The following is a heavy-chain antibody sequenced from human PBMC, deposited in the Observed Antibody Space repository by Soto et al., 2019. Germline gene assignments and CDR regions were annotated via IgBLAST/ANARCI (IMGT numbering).Heavy chain of an antibody. J-gene: IGHJ4*02. CDR2: IIPILGIA. CDR3: ARDSATPFDY. D-gene: IGHD2-15*01. V-gene: IGHV1-69*08. CDR1: GGTFSSYT. Sequence: QVQLVQSGAEVKKPGSSVKVSCKASGGTFSSYTISWVRQAPGQGLEWMGRIIPILGIANYAQKFQGRVTTTADNTTSTAYMELTSLRSEATAAYYCARDSATPFDYWGQGTLFTVSS.